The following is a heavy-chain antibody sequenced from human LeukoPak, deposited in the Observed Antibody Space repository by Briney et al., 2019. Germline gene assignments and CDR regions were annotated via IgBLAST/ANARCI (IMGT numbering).Heavy chain of an antibody. CDR3: AKEGRITIFGVVNRSYFDY. Sequence: GGSLRLSCAASGFTFSSYAMSWVRQAPGKGLEWVSAISGSGGSTYYADSVKGRFTISRDNSKNTLYLQMNSLRAEDTAVYYCAKEGRITIFGVVNRSYFDYWGQGVLVTVSS. J-gene: IGHJ4*02. V-gene: IGHV3-23*01. D-gene: IGHD3-3*01. CDR1: GFTFSSYA. CDR2: ISGSGGST.